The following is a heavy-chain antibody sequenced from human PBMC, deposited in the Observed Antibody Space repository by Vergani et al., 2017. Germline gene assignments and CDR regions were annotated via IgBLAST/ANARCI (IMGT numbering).Heavy chain of an antibody. CDR3: TRHVPCGDGACLHFDH. Sequence: DVMLVPSGAAVQTPGESLTISCKYSESSFISNEIAWVRQMSGKGLQWMGNINPIDSKIAYSPSSQGQAIMSLDKSITTAYLQWRGLKASDTAIYYCTRHVPCGDGACLHFDHWGQGTQVTVSS. D-gene: IGHD2-21*01. CDR1: ESSFISNE. V-gene: IGHV5-51*01. CDR2: INPIDSKI. J-gene: IGHJ4*02.